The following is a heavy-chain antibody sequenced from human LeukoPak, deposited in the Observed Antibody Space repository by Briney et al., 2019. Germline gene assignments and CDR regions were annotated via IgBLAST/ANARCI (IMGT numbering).Heavy chain of an antibody. CDR1: GGSVSSSSYF. V-gene: IGHV4-39*07. J-gene: IGHJ4*02. Sequence: SETLSLTCTVSGGSVSSSSYFWGWIRQPPGKGLEWIGSMYYSGITYYNPSLKSRVTISVDTSKNQFSLKLSSVTAADTAVYYCARDYCSGGSCNFDYWGQGTLVTVSS. CDR3: ARDYCSGGSCNFDY. CDR2: MYYSGIT. D-gene: IGHD2-15*01.